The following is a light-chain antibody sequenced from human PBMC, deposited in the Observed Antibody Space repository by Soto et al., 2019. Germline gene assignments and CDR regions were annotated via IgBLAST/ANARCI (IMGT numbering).Light chain of an antibody. Sequence: EVVLTQSPGTLSLSPGDRATLSCRASQSVSRNYLAWYQQKPGQAPRLFIYGASNRATGIPDRFSGSGSGTDITLTTTRLEPEDFAVYYCQQFGRSLYTFGQGTKLEIK. V-gene: IGKV3-20*01. CDR1: QSVSRNY. J-gene: IGKJ2*01. CDR3: QQFGRSLYT. CDR2: GAS.